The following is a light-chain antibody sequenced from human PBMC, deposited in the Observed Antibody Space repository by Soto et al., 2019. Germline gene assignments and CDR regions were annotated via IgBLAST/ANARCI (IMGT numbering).Light chain of an antibody. CDR1: EDISSY. Sequence: IQLTQSPSSLSASVGDRVTFTCRASEDISSYLAWYQQKPGTAPKLMIYAASALHSGVPSRFSGSGSGTDFTLTISRLEPEDVSVYYCQQYGSSRWTLGQGTKVDIK. J-gene: IGKJ1*01. V-gene: IGKV1-9*01. CDR2: AAS. CDR3: QQYGSSRWT.